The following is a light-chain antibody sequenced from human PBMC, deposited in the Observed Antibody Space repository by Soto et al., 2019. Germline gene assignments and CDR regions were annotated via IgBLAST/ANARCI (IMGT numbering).Light chain of an antibody. CDR3: QQSYSSPRT. CDR1: QSISTY. Sequence: DIPMTQSPSSLSASVGDRVTITCRASQSISTYLNWYQQRPGRAPKVLIYGASRLQSGVPSRFSGSGSGTDFTLSISSLQPEDFATYFCQQSYSSPRTFGQETTVEIK. J-gene: IGKJ1*01. V-gene: IGKV1-39*01. CDR2: GAS.